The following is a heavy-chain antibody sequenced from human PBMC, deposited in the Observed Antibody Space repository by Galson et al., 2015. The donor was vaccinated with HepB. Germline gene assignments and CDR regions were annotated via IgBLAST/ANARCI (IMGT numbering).Heavy chain of an antibody. CDR3: ARERGNWYFDL. Sequence: SLRLSCAASGFTLSDYYMSWIRQAPGRGLEWVSDISDTSTYINYADSVKGRFTISRDNAKTSLYLQMNSLRAEDTAVYYCARERGNWYFDLWGRGTLVTVSS. CDR1: GFTLSDYY. V-gene: IGHV3-11*05. J-gene: IGHJ2*01. D-gene: IGHD3-10*01. CDR2: ISDTSTYI.